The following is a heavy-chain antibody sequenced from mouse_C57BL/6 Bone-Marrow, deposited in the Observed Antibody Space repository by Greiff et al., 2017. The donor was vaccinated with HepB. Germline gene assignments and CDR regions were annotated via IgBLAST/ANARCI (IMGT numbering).Heavy chain of an antibody. CDR1: GFTFSSYA. D-gene: IGHD2-12*01. CDR3: APVSYERYFDV. Sequence: EVKLVESGGGLVKPGGSLKLSCAASGFTFSSYAMSWVRQTPEKRLEWVATISDGGSYTYYPDNVKGRFTISRDNAKNNLYLQMSHLKSEDTAMYYCAPVSYERYFDVWGTGTTVTVSS. J-gene: IGHJ1*03. V-gene: IGHV5-4*03. CDR2: ISDGGSYT.